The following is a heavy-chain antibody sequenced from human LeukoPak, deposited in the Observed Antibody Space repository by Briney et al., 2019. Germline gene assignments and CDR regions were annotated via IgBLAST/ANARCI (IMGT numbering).Heavy chain of an antibody. Sequence: GRSLRLSCAASGFTFDDYAMHWVRQATGKGLEWVSGISWDSGSIGYADSVKGRFTISRDNAKNSLYLQMNSLRAEDTALYYCAKGATIVGATRGAFDIWGQGTMVTVSS. CDR1: GFTFDDYA. V-gene: IGHV3-9*01. D-gene: IGHD1-26*01. CDR3: AKGATIVGATRGAFDI. CDR2: ISWDSGSI. J-gene: IGHJ3*02.